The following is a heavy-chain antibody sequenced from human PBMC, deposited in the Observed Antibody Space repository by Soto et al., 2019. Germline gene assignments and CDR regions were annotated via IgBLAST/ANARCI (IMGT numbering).Heavy chain of an antibody. CDR3: ATHGLGVSSPPYFDN. V-gene: IGHV1-69*01. CDR1: GGTFSGYV. CDR2: FVPLFGTT. J-gene: IGHJ4*02. D-gene: IGHD3-16*01. Sequence: QLVQSGSEVKKPGSSVKVCCQASGGTFSGYVVTWVRQAPGQGLEWMGEFVPLFGTTNYAQRFSGRSTITAEESTSTAYMELRTLRSDDTAVYYCATHGLGVSSPPYFDNWGQGTLVTVSS.